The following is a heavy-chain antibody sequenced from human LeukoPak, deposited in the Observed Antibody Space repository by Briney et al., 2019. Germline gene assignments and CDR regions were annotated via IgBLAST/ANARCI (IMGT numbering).Heavy chain of an antibody. Sequence: SETLSLTCTVSGGSISRGNYYWSWIRQPAGKGLESIGRIYTGGSTNYNPSLRSRVTISLDTSKNQFSLKLFSVTASDTAVYYCARQGSYYGSYFDYWGQGTLVTVSS. D-gene: IGHD1-26*01. CDR1: GGSISRGNYY. CDR2: IYTGGST. J-gene: IGHJ4*02. CDR3: ARQGSYYGSYFDY. V-gene: IGHV4-61*02.